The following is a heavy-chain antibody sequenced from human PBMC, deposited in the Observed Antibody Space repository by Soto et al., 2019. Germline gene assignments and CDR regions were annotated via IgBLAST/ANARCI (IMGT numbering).Heavy chain of an antibody. CDR3: TRGRGTSGWYADY. CDR1: GFVFGDYA. CDR2: VRSETYGGST. D-gene: IGHD6-13*01. V-gene: IGHV3-49*04. Sequence: GGSLRLSCSASGFVFGDYAVTWVRQAPGKGLEWVGVVRSETYGGSTEYAASAKGRFRISRDDSESIAYLQMTGLKTEDTAVYYCTRGRGTSGWYADYWGKGILVTVSS. J-gene: IGHJ4*02.